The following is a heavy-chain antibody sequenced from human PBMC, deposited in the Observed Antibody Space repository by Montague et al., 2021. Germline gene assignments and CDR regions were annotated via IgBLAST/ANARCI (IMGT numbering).Heavy chain of an antibody. D-gene: IGHD3-3*01. J-gene: IGHJ3*01. Sequence: SETLSLTCTVSGASITSNIYYWGWIRQSPGKGLGWIGYIYSSGSTNYNYISSLQSRVIISVDTSKNQFSLKLTSVTAADTAMYYCAREWSAFDFWGRGTMVTVSS. CDR1: GASITSNIYY. CDR2: IYSSGST. V-gene: IGHV4-61*01. CDR3: AREWSAFDF.